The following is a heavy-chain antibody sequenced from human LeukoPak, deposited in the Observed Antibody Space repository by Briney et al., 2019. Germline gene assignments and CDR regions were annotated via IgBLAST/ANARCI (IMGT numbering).Heavy chain of an antibody. J-gene: IGHJ5*02. Sequence: PSETLSLTCSVSGGSISGYYWSWSRQPPGKGLEWIGYIYYSGSTNYNPSLKSRVTISVETSKNQFSLKLSSVTAADTAVYYCASLSGLVVVPAAIGWFDPWGRGTLVTVSS. CDR2: IYYSGST. CDR1: GGSISGYY. D-gene: IGHD2-2*01. CDR3: ASLSGLVVVPAAIGWFDP. V-gene: IGHV4-59*01.